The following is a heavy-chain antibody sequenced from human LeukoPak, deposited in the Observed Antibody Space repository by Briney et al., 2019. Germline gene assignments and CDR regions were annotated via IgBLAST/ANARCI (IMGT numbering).Heavy chain of an antibody. J-gene: IGHJ4*02. CDR3: ARVFPVHFDY. Sequence: GGSLRLSCADSGFTFSSYWMTWVRQAPGKGLEWVANIKQDGSEMFYVDSVKGRFTISRDNAKNSLFLQMNSLRAEDTAVYYCARVFPVHFDYWGQGTLVTVSS. D-gene: IGHD1-1*01. V-gene: IGHV3-7*03. CDR1: GFTFSSYW. CDR2: IKQDGSEM.